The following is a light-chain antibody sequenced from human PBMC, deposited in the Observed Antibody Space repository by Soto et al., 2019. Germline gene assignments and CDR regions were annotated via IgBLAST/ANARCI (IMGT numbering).Light chain of an antibody. CDR2: EAT. CDR1: SSDIGRYNF. CDR3: TSYTITSPYV. J-gene: IGLJ1*01. V-gene: IGLV2-14*01. Sequence: QPVLTQPASMSGSPGQSITISCTGTSSDIGRYNFVSWYQHHPGKAPKLIIYEATKRPSGVSYRFSGSKSGNTASLTISGLQAEDEADYYCTSYTITSPYVFGTGTKVTVL.